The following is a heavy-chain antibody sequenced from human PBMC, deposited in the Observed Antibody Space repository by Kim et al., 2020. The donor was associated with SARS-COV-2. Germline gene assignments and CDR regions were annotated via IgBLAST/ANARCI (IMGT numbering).Heavy chain of an antibody. D-gene: IGHD3-10*01. Sequence: ASVKVSCKASGYTFTSYAMNWVRQAPGQGLEWMGWINTNTGNPTYAQGFTGRFVFSLDTSVSTAYLQISSLKAEDTAVYYCARDLFPWFGESHDAFDIWGQGTMVTVSS. CDR2: INTNTGNP. J-gene: IGHJ3*02. V-gene: IGHV7-4-1*02. CDR3: ARDLFPWFGESHDAFDI. CDR1: GYTFTSYA.